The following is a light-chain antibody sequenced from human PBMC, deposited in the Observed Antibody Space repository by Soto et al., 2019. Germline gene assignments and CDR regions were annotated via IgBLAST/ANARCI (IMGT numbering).Light chain of an antibody. CDR3: QQYKNWFT. CDR2: GAS. J-gene: IGKJ4*01. CDR1: QSVSSN. Sequence: EIVMTQSPATLSVSPGERATLSCRASQSVSSNLAWYQQKVGQAPRLLIYGASTRATGIPARFSGIGSGTEFTLTISRLQSEDFAVYYCQQYKNWFTFGGGTKVEIK. V-gene: IGKV3-15*01.